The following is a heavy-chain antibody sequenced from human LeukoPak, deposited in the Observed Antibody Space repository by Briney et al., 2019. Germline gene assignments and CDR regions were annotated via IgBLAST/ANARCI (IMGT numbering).Heavy chain of an antibody. D-gene: IGHD2-21*01. CDR1: GFSVSSNY. J-gene: IGHJ4*02. Sequence: GGSLRLSCAASGFSVSSNYMSWVRQAPGKGLAWVSVIYSGGSTYYAVSVKGRFTISRDNSKNTLYRQMNSLRAEDTAVYYCHIWSGDYWGQGTLVTVSS. V-gene: IGHV3-53*01. CDR3: HIWSGDY. CDR2: IYSGGST.